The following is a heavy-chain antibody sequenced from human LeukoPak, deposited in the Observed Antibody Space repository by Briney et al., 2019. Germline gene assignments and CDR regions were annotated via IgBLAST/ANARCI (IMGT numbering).Heavy chain of an antibody. V-gene: IGHV4-34*01. CDR3: ASRGYSYGYLFDY. CDR2: INHSGST. J-gene: IGHJ4*02. D-gene: IGHD5-18*01. Sequence: PSETLSLTCAVYGGSFSGYYWSWIRQPPGKGLEWIGEINHSGSTNYNPSLMSRVTISVDTSKNQFSLKLSSVTAADTAVYYCASRGYSYGYLFDYWGQGTLVTVSS. CDR1: GGSFSGYY.